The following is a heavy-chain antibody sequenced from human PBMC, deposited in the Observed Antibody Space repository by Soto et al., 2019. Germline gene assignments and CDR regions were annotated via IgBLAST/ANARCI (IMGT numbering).Heavy chain of an antibody. D-gene: IGHD6-19*01. J-gene: IGHJ3*01. Sequence: QEQLVQSGSEVKRPGTSVKVSCRTSGDTLSNYDIHWVRQATGQGLEWMGWMHSKSGNTGYAQKFQSRVSMAKDTSITTDYMELICLRFHDTAAYYCATELLMVSGVAF. CDR1: GDTLSNYD. CDR2: MHSKSGNT. V-gene: IGHV1-8*01. CDR3: ATELLMVSGVAF.